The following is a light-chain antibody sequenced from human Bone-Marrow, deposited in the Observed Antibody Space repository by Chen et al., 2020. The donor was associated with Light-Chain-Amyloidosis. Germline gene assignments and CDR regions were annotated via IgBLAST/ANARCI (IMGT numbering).Light chain of an antibody. CDR2: RDT. CDR3: QSADSSGTYEVI. V-gene: IGLV3-25*03. J-gene: IGLJ2*01. Sequence: SYELTHPPSLSVSPGQTARITCSGDDLPTKYAYWYQQKPGKAPVLVIHRDTERHSGISERFSGSSSGTTATLTISGVQAEDEADYHCQSADSSGTYEVIFGGGTKLTVL. CDR1: DLPTKY.